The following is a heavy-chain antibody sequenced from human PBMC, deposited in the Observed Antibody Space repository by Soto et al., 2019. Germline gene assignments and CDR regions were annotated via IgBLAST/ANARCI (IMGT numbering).Heavy chain of an antibody. J-gene: IGHJ3*02. CDR2: ISPYNGHT. CDR1: GYIFTGYG. V-gene: IGHV1-18*04. D-gene: IGHD3-10*01. Sequence: ASVKVSCKASGYIFTGYGISWVRQAPGQGLEWMGWISPYNGHTEFAQRLQGRLTLTTDTSTSTAFMELSNLRSDDTAVYYCATRGGYYGSGSRRAFDIWGQGTMVTVSS. CDR3: ATRGGYYGSGSRRAFDI.